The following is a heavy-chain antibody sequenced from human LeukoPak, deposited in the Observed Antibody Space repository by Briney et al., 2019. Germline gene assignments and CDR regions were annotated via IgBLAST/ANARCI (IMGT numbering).Heavy chain of an antibody. CDR3: TTRYYFDSSEFDY. V-gene: IGHV3-15*01. Sequence: KAGGSLRLSCAASGFTFNNAWMSWVRQARGKGLEWIGRIKGKIDRGTTDYAAPVKGRFIISRDDSKDTLYLQMNSLRTEDTAVYYCTTRYYFDSSEFDYWGQGTLVTVSS. CDR2: IKGKIDRGTT. D-gene: IGHD3-22*01. CDR1: GFTFNNAW. J-gene: IGHJ4*02.